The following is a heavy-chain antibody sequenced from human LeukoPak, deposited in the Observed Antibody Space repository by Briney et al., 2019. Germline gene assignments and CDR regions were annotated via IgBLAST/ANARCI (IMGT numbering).Heavy chain of an antibody. CDR3: ARGYDYVWGSYRPLDY. CDR1: RGTFSSYA. CDR2: IIPIFGTA. V-gene: IGHV1-69*06. D-gene: IGHD3-16*02. Sequence: ASVKVSCKASRGTFSSYAISWVQQAPGQGLEWMGGIIPIFGTANYAQKFQGRVTITADKSTSTAYMELSRLRSDDTAVYYCARGYDYVWGSYRPLDYWGQGTLVTVSS. J-gene: IGHJ4*02.